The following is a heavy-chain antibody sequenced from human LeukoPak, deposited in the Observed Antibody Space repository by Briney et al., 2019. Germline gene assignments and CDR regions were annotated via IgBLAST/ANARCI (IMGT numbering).Heavy chain of an antibody. Sequence: GGSLRLSCAASGFTFGSYAMHWVRQAPGKGLEWVAVISYDGNNKYYADSVKGRFTLSRDNSKNTLSLQMNSLRAEDTAVYYCARDHSTSGYYILLDYWGQGTLVTVSS. CDR2: ISYDGNNK. V-gene: IGHV3-30-3*01. J-gene: IGHJ4*02. D-gene: IGHD3-3*01. CDR3: ARDHSTSGYYILLDY. CDR1: GFTFGSYA.